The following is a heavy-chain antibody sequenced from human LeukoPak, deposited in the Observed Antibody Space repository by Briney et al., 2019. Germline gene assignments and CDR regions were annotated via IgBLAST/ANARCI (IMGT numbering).Heavy chain of an antibody. Sequence: GGSPRLSCAASGFTFSSYAMSWVPQAPGKGLEWVSAISGSGGSTYYADSVKGRFTISRDNSKNTLDLQMNSLRAEDTAVYYCAKPLGALDYWGQGTLVAVSS. J-gene: IGHJ4*02. CDR3: AKPLGALDY. CDR1: GFTFSSYA. CDR2: ISGSGGST. V-gene: IGHV3-23*01. D-gene: IGHD1-26*01.